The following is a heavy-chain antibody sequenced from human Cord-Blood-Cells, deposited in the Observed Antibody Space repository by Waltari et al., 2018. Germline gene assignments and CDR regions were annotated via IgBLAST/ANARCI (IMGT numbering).Heavy chain of an antibody. D-gene: IGHD3-10*01. J-gene: IGHJ2*01. CDR3: ARNVRRFDL. CDR2: IKYSGST. V-gene: IGHV4-34*01. Sequence: HVQIQQCGAGLLKPSESLSLTCAVYGGSFSGYYWSWISQPPGKGLEWIGEIKYSGSTHYNPSHKSRVTISVDTSKNQFSLKLSSVTAADTAVYYCARNVRRFDLWGRGTLVTVSS. CDR1: GGSFSGYY.